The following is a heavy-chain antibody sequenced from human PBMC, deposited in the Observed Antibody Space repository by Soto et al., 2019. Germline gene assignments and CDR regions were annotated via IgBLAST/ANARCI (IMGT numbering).Heavy chain of an antibody. V-gene: IGHV1-24*01. D-gene: IGHD3-10*01. CDR1: GYTLTELS. J-gene: IGHJ6*02. CDR2: FDPEDGET. CDR3: ATTQSTMVRGVNYYYGMDV. Sequence: ASVKVSCKVSGYTLTELSMHWVRQAPGKGLEWMGGFDPEDGETIYAQKFQGRVTMTEDTSTDTAYMELSSLRSEDTAVYYCATTQSTMVRGVNYYYGMDVWGQGTTVTVSS.